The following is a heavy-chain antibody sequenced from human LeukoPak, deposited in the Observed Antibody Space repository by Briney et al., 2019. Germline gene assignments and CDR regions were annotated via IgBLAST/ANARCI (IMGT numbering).Heavy chain of an antibody. J-gene: IGHJ4*02. CDR1: GGSISSYY. Sequence: SETLSLTCTVSGGSISSYYWSWIRQPPGKGLEWIGYIYYSGSTNYNPSLKSRVTISVDTSKNQFSLKLSSVTAADTAVYYCARVGRTSITGTTGVFDYWGQGTLVTVSS. V-gene: IGHV4-59*12. CDR3: ARVGRTSITGTTGVFDY. CDR2: IYYSGST. D-gene: IGHD1-20*01.